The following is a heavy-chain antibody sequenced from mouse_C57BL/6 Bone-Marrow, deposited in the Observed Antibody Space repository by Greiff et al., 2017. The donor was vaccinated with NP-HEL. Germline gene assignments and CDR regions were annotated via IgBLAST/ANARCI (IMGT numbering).Heavy chain of an antibody. V-gene: IGHV5-17*01. CDR3: ARITTVEFAY. CDR1: GFTFSDYG. CDR2: ISSGSSTI. Sequence: EVQVVESGGGLVKPGGSLKLSCAASGFTFSDYGMHWVRQAPEKGLEWVAYISSGSSTIYYVDTVKGRFTISRDNAKNTLFLQMTSLRSEDTAMYYCARITTVEFAYWGQGTLVTVSA. J-gene: IGHJ3*01. D-gene: IGHD1-1*01.